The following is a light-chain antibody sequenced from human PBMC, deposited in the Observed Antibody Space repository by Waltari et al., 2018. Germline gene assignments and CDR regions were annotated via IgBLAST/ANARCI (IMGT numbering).Light chain of an antibody. CDR3: QHYVRLPAT. CDR2: GAS. Sequence: EIVLTQSPGTLSLSPGERVTLSCRASQNVGGSFAWYQQKPGQAPRLLIYGASSRATGIPDRFSGSGSGTDFSLTISRLEPDDFAVYYCQHYVRLPATFGQGTKVEIK. CDR1: QNVGGS. J-gene: IGKJ1*01. V-gene: IGKV3-20*01.